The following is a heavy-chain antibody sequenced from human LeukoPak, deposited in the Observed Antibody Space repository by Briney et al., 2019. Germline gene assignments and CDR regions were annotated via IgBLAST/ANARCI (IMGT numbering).Heavy chain of an antibody. CDR1: GFTFSSYA. J-gene: IGHJ4*02. Sequence: GGSLRLSCAASGFTFSSYAMYWVRQTPGKGLEWVTVISNDGSNKYYADSVKGRFTVSRDNSRNTLFLEMNSPRTEDTSVYYCARSGCSSTSCSPEYWGQGTLVSVSS. CDR2: ISNDGSNK. D-gene: IGHD2-2*01. CDR3: ARSGCSSTSCSPEY. V-gene: IGHV3-30-3*01.